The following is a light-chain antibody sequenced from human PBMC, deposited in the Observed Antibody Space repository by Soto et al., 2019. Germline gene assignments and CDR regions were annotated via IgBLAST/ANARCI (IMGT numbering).Light chain of an antibody. J-gene: IGLJ1*01. V-gene: IGLV2-8*01. Sequence: QSVLTQPASVSGSPGQSITISCTGTSSDVGGYNYVSWYQQHPGKAPKLMIYEVNKRPSGVPDRFSGSKSGNTASLTVSGLQAGDEADYYCSSYAGSSNVFGTGTKLTVL. CDR3: SSYAGSSNV. CDR2: EVN. CDR1: SSDVGGYNY.